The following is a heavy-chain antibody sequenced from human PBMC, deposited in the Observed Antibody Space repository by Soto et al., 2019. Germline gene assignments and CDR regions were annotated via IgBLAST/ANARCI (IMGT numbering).Heavy chain of an antibody. Sequence: ASVKVSCKASGYTFTGYYMHWVRQAPGQGLEWMGWINPNSGGTNYAQKFQGWVTMTRDTSISTAYMELSRLRSDDTAVYYCARVTTYSSGWNYFDYWGQGTLVTVSS. D-gene: IGHD6-19*01. CDR3: ARVTTYSSGWNYFDY. V-gene: IGHV1-2*04. CDR1: GYTFTGYY. J-gene: IGHJ4*02. CDR2: INPNSGGT.